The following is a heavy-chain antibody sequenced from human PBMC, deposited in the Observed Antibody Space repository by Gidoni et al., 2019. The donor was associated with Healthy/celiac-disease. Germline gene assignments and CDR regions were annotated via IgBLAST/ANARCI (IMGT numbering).Heavy chain of an antibody. CDR3: ARVRGAVTTVYYYYYGMDV. D-gene: IGHD4-17*01. V-gene: IGHV4-59*01. J-gene: IGHJ6*02. CDR1: GGSISSYY. CDR2: IYYSGST. Sequence: QVQLQESGPGLVKPSETLSLTCTVSGGSISSYYWSWIRQPPGKGLEWIGYIYYSGSTNYNPSLKSRVTISVDTSKNQFALKLSSVTAADTAVYYCARVRGAVTTVYYYYYGMDVWGQGTTVTVSS.